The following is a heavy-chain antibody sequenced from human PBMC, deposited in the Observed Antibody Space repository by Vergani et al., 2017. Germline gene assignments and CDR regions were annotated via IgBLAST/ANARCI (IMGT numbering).Heavy chain of an antibody. V-gene: IGHV3-30*02. J-gene: IGHJ4*02. D-gene: IGHD2-15*01. CDR2: IRYDGSKK. CDR3: ARAIVVVVAACDY. CDR1: GFTFSSYG. Sequence: QVQLVESGEGAVQPGGSLRLSCAASGFTFSSYGMHWVRQAPGKGLEWVAFIRYDGSKKYYADSVKGRFTISRDNSKNTLYLQMNSLRAEDTAVYYCARAIVVVVAACDYWGQGTLVTVSS.